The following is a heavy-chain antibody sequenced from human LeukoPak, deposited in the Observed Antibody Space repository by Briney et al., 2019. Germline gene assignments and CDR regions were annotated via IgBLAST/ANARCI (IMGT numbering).Heavy chain of an antibody. CDR1: GYTFTTYY. J-gene: IGHJ4*02. D-gene: IGHD1-26*01. CDR3: ARDWESGY. V-gene: IGHV1-46*01. Sequence: GASVKVSCKASGYTFTTYYMHWVRQAPGQGLEWMGVITPSGGSITSAQKSQGRVTMTRDTSTSTVYMELSSLTSDDTAVYYCARDWESGYWGQGTLVTVSS. CDR2: ITPSGGSI.